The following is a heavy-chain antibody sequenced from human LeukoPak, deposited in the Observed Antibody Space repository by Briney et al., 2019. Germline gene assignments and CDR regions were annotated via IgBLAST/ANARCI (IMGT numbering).Heavy chain of an antibody. Sequence: PSETLSLTCTVSGGSISSYYWSWIRQPAGKGLEWIGRIYTSGSTNYNPSLKSRVTMSVDTSKNQFSLKLSSVTAADTAVYYCARGYSSSWYGYNYYYMDVWGKGTTVTVSS. CDR1: GGSISSYY. D-gene: IGHD6-13*01. J-gene: IGHJ6*03. CDR2: IYTSGST. V-gene: IGHV4-4*07. CDR3: ARGYSSSWYGYNYYYMDV.